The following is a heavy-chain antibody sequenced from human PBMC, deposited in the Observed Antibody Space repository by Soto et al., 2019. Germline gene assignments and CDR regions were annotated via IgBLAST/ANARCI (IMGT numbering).Heavy chain of an antibody. J-gene: IGHJ4*02. Sequence: QVQLVESGGGVVQPGRPLRLSCAASGFTFINYAMHWVRQAPGKGLEWVAVISYDGSNKYYADSVKGRFTISRDNSKNTMYLQMNSLSAEDTAVYHCARDQVKGTMTILWGQGTLVTVSS. CDR1: GFTFINYA. CDR3: ARDQVKGTMTIL. CDR2: ISYDGSNK. D-gene: IGHD4-17*01. V-gene: IGHV3-30-3*01.